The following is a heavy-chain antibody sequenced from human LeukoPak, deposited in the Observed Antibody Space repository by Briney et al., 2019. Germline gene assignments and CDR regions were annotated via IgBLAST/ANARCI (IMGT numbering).Heavy chain of an antibody. J-gene: IGHJ4*02. CDR3: ASRSSIWSGYQDTLYYFDS. CDR2: IYYSGSI. CDR1: GGSISSYY. V-gene: IGHV4-59*01. Sequence: KPSETLSLTCTVSGGSISSYYWSWIRQPSGKRLEWIGHIYYSGSINYNPSLKSRVTISVDTSKNQFSLKLSSVTAADTAVYYCASRSSIWSGYQDTLYYFDSWGQGTLVTVSS. D-gene: IGHD3-3*01.